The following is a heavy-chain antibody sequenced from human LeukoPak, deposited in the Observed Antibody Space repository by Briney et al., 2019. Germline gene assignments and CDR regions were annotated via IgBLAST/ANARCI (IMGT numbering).Heavy chain of an antibody. CDR2: INPDGIKR. CDR1: GLTFSSSW. Sequence: GGSLRLSCAVSGLTFSSSWMDWVRQAPGKGLEWVASINPDGIKRYSADSVKGRFTISRDNAKNSLYLQMNSLRAEDTAVYYCARDRRSVGATNYYYYGMDVWGQGTTVTVSS. V-gene: IGHV3-7*01. D-gene: IGHD1-26*01. CDR3: ARDRRSVGATNYYYYGMDV. J-gene: IGHJ6*02.